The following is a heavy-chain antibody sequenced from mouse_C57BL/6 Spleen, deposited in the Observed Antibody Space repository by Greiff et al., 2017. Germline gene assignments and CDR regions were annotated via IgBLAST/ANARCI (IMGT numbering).Heavy chain of an antibody. CDR1: GFNIKNTY. V-gene: IGHV14-3*01. CDR3: ARRSYYDYDAGFAY. Sequence: VQLQQSVAELVRPGASVKFSCTASGFNIKNTYMHWVKQRPEQGLEWIGRIVPANGNTKYAPQFQGKATISADTSSNTAYLQISSLTSEDTAIYYGARRSYYDYDAGFAYWGQGTLVTVSA. J-gene: IGHJ3*01. CDR2: IVPANGNT. D-gene: IGHD2-4*01.